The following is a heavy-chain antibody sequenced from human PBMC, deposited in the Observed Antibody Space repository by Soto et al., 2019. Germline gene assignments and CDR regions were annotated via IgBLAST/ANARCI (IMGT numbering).Heavy chain of an antibody. D-gene: IGHD1-1*01. V-gene: IGHV4-39*02. CDR3: ARESLDDSP. CDR1: GDSIRSSSYA. CDR2: VSSRGTT. Sequence: SDTLSLTCSVSGDSIRSSSYAWGWIRQPPGKGLEWIGSVSSRGTTYFNPSVRSRVTMSVDTSRNQYSMTLTSVTVADTAVYYCARESLDDSPWGPGTLVTVSS. J-gene: IGHJ4*02.